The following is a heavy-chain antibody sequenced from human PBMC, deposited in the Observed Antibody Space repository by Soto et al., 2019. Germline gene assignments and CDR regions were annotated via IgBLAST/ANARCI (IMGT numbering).Heavy chain of an antibody. CDR1: GFTFSNYA. CDR3: AKDAVYGDGLWLVAY. J-gene: IGHJ4*02. V-gene: IGHV3-23*01. CDR2: IVGSGGST. D-gene: IGHD4-17*01. Sequence: PGGSLRLSCVASGFTFSNYAMIWVRQAPGKGQEWVSGIVGSGGSTYYADSVKGRFTISRDNSKNTLYLQMNSLRAEDTAVYYCAKDAVYGDGLWLVAYWGQGTLVTVSS.